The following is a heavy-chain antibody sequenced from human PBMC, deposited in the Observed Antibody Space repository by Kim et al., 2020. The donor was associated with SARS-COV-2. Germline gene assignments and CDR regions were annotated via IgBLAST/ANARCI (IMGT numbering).Heavy chain of an antibody. V-gene: IGHV6-1*01. J-gene: IGHJ6*02. Sequence: VSVKSRITINPDTSKNQFSLQLNSVTPEDTAVYYCARDAGWAWYYYGMDVWGQGTTITVSS. CDR3: ARDAGWAWYYYGMDV.